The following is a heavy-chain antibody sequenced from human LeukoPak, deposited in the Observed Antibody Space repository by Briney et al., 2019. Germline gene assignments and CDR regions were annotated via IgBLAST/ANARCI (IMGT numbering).Heavy chain of an antibody. D-gene: IGHD6-13*01. J-gene: IGHJ4*02. Sequence: PSETLSLTCAVSGYSISSGYYWGWIRQPPGKGLEWIGSIYHSGSTYYNPSLKSRVTISVDTSKNQFSLKLSSVTAADTAVYYCARLSIGGNSWYLVDFWGQGTLVTVSS. CDR3: ARLSIGGNSWYLVDF. V-gene: IGHV4-38-2*01. CDR1: GYSISSGYY. CDR2: IYHSGST.